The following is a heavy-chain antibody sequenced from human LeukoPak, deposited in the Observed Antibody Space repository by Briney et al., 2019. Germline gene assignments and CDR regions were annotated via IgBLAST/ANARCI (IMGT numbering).Heavy chain of an antibody. V-gene: IGHV3-30*04. D-gene: IGHD4-17*01. CDR1: GFTFSSYA. CDR2: ISYDGSNK. CDR3: ARDNAGYGDPRANAFDI. J-gene: IGHJ3*02. Sequence: GRSLRLSCAASGFTFSSYAMHWVRQAPGKGLEWVAVISYDGSNKYYADSVKGRFTISRDNSKNTLYLQMNSLRAEDTAVYYCARDNAGYGDPRANAFDIWGKGTMVTVSS.